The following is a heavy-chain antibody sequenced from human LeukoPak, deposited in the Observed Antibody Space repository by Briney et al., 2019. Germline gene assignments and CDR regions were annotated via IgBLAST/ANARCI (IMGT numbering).Heavy chain of an antibody. CDR2: ISSSGST. CDR1: NGSISIYY. CDR3: AREITVTRPFDY. Sequence: KASETLSFTGTVSNGSISIYYWSWVRQPAGKGLEWIGRISSSGSTNYNPSLKSRVTMSLDTSKNQFSLKLSSVTAADTAVYYCAREITVTRPFDYWGPGTLVTVSS. J-gene: IGHJ4*02. V-gene: IGHV4-4*07. D-gene: IGHD4-17*01.